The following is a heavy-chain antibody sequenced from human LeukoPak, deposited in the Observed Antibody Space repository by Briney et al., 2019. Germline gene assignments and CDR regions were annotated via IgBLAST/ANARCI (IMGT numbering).Heavy chain of an antibody. D-gene: IGHD4-17*01. CDR2: ISGSTGDT. V-gene: IGHV1-18*04. CDR3: ARDENYGIFFNVDY. J-gene: IGHJ4*02. Sequence: ASVKVSCKASGYTVTGYYMHWVRQAPGDGPEWMGWISGSTGDTNYAQKFQGRVTMTADTSSSTAYMELRSLRSDDTAVYYCARDENYGIFFNVDYWGQGTLVAVSS. CDR1: GYTVTGYY.